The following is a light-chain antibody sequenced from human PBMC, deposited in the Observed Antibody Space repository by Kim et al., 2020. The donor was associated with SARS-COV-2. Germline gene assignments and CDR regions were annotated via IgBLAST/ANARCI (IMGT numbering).Light chain of an antibody. J-gene: IGLJ1*01. CDR2: GKN. Sequence: SSELTQDPAVSVALGQTVRITCQGDSFRNYYASWYQQKPGQAPLLVIYGKNNRPSGIPDRFSGSSSGNTASLTITGAQAEDEADYYCTSRDSSGNQHYVFGTGTKVTVL. CDR3: TSRDSSGNQHYV. V-gene: IGLV3-19*01. CDR1: SFRNYY.